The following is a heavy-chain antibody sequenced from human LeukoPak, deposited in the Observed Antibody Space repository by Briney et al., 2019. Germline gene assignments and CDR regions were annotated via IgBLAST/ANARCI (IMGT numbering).Heavy chain of an antibody. CDR3: ARGMYDYVWGTYPD. J-gene: IGHJ4*02. CDR2: ISSLSNYI. D-gene: IGHD3-16*02. Sequence: GGSLRLSCAASGLTFSEYSMNWVRQAPWKGLQWVSSISSLSNYIYYADSVRGRFTISRDSAKNSLFLQMNSLRAEDTAVYYCARGMYDYVWGTYPDWGQGTLVTVSS. CDR1: GLTFSEYS. V-gene: IGHV3-21*01.